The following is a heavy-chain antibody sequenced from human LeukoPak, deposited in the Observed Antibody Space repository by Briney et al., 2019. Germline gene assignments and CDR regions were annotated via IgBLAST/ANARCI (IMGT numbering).Heavy chain of an antibody. CDR1: GGSVSSGSYY. D-gene: IGHD1-26*01. J-gene: IGHJ4*02. V-gene: IGHV4-61*01. Sequence: PSETLSLTCTVSGGSVSSGSYYRGWIRQPPGKGLEWIGYIYYSGSTKYNPSLKSRVTISGDTSKNQFSLKLSSVTAADTAVYYCATTPARGQYFDYWGQGTLVTVSS. CDR2: IYYSGST. CDR3: ATTPARGQYFDY.